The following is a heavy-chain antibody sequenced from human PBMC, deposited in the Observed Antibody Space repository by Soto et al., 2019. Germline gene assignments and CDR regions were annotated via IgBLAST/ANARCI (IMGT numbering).Heavy chain of an antibody. CDR1: GFTFSSYS. Sequence: GGSLRLSCAASGFTFSSYSMNRVRQTPGKGLEWVSSISSSSSYIYYADSVKGRFTISRDNAKNSLYLQMNSLRAEDTAVYYCARDTRDAFDIWGQGTMVTVSS. CDR2: ISSSSSYI. D-gene: IGHD3-3*01. J-gene: IGHJ3*02. CDR3: ARDTRDAFDI. V-gene: IGHV3-21*01.